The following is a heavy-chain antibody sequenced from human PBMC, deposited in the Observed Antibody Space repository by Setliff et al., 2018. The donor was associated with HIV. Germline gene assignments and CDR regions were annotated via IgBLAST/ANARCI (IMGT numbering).Heavy chain of an antibody. CDR3: ARHKTHDYDGNSVYFDF. D-gene: IGHD4-17*01. Sequence: PSETLSLTCVVSGYSISNTGHYWGWIRQPPGKGLEWIGSIYHTGDTYDNPSLKNRVTISRDTSKDRFSLNLRSVTAADTAIYYCARHKTHDYDGNSVYFDFWGQGILVTVSP. V-gene: IGHV4-38-2*01. J-gene: IGHJ4*02. CDR1: GYSISNTGHY. CDR2: IYHTGDT.